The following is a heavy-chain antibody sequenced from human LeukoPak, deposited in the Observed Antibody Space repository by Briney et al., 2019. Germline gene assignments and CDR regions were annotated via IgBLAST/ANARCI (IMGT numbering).Heavy chain of an antibody. Sequence: ASVKVSCKASGYTFTGYYMHWVRQAPGQGLEWMGWINPNSGGTNYAQKLQGRVTMTTDTSTSTAYMELRSLRSDDTAVYYCAREAYYYDSSGDFDYWGQGTLVTVSS. V-gene: IGHV1-2*02. CDR3: AREAYYYDSSGDFDY. D-gene: IGHD3-22*01. J-gene: IGHJ4*02. CDR1: GYTFTGYY. CDR2: INPNSGGT.